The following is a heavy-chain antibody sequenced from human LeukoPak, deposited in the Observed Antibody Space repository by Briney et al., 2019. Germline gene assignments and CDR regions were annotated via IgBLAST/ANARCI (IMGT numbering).Heavy chain of an antibody. CDR2: IYYSGST. V-gene: IGHV4-39*01. D-gene: IGHD6-19*01. J-gene: IGHJ4*02. Sequence: KPSETLSLTCTVSGGSISSSSYYWGWIRQPPGKGLEWIGSIYYSGSTYYNPSLKSRVTISVDTSKNQFSLKLSSVTAADTAVYYCARLGSSGWGDYWGQGTLVTVSS. CDR3: ARLGSSGWGDY. CDR1: GGSISSSSYY.